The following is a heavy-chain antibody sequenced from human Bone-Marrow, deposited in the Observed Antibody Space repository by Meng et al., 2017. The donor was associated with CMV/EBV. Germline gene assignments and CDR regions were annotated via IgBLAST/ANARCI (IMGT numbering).Heavy chain of an antibody. CDR3: AREGTADDAFDI. D-gene: IGHD1/OR15-1a*01. J-gene: IGHJ3*02. CDR2: ISSSSSYI. V-gene: IGHV3-21*01. Sequence: GGSLRLSCAASGFTFSSYSMNWVRQATGKGLEWVSSISSSSSYIYYADSVKGRFTISRDNAKNSLYLQMNSLRAEDTAVYYCAREGTADDAFDIWGQGTMVTVSS. CDR1: GFTFSSYS.